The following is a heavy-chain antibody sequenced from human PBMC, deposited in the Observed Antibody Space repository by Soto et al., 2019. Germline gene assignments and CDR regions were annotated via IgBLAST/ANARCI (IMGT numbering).Heavy chain of an antibody. V-gene: IGHV1-69*06. Sequence: QVQLVQSGAEVKKPGSSVRVSCKSSGGTVSSYSLSWLRQAPGQGLEWVGGILPLRQTPKYAQKFQGRVTISVDKSTNTGYLDLTRLTSEDTAVYYCASPMDGVRFLEWVPFDGWGQGTLVTVSS. CDR3: ASPMDGVRFLEWVPFDG. CDR1: GGTVSSYS. J-gene: IGHJ5*02. CDR2: ILPLRQTP. D-gene: IGHD3-3*01.